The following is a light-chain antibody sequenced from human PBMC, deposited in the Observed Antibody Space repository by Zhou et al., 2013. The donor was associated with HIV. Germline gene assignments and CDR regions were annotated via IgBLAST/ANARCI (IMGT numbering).Light chain of an antibody. CDR2: GTS. V-gene: IGKV3-20*01. CDR3: HQYNPRAT. CDR1: HRISNTY. J-gene: IGKJ2*01. Sequence: EIVLTQSPGTLSLSPGERATLSCRASHRISNTYLAWYQQKPGQAPRLLMYGTSSRAAGIPDRFRGSGSGTDFTLTISRLEAEDFAVYYCHQYNPRATFGQGTKLEIK.